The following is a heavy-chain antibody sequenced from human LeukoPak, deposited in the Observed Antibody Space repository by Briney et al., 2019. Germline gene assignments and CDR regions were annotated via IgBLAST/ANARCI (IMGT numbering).Heavy chain of an antibody. D-gene: IGHD6-13*01. CDR2: ISYDGNKK. J-gene: IGHJ4*02. CDR3: ARSRIATPGRVY. Sequence: GGSLRLSCAASGFTFSHYAVHWVRQAPGKGLEGGAVISYDGNKKFYADSVKGRFNISRDNSQSTLYLQMNSLRADDTAVYYCARSRIATPGRVYWGQGTLVTVSS. CDR1: GFTFSHYA. V-gene: IGHV3-30*04.